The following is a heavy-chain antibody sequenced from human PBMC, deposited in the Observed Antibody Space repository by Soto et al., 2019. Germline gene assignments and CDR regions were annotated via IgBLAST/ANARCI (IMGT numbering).Heavy chain of an antibody. V-gene: IGHV5-10-1*01. CDR3: AREGYERGLNWFDP. CDR2: IDPSDSYT. D-gene: IGHD2-2*01. Sequence: GESLKISCKGSGYSFTSYWISWVRQMPGKGLEWMGRIDPSDSYTNYSPSFQGHVTISADKSISTAYLQWSSLRDEDTAVYYCAREGYERGLNWFDPWGQGTLVTVSS. J-gene: IGHJ5*02. CDR1: GYSFTSYW.